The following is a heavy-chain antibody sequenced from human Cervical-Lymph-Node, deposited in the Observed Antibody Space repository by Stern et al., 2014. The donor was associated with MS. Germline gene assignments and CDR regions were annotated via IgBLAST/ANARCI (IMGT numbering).Heavy chain of an antibody. J-gene: IGHJ4*02. Sequence: QLVKSGAAVKKPGTSVKGSCKASGYTLTNHYIHWVRQAPGQGIEGMGIVSPNSGTTAYAQRFQGRLTMTRDTSTSTFYLDLSSLTSEDTAVYFCARDIAAAATGFDYWGQGTLVTVSS. D-gene: IGHD6-13*01. V-gene: IGHV1-46*01. CDR2: VSPNSGTT. CDR3: ARDIAAAATGFDY. CDR1: GYTLTNHY.